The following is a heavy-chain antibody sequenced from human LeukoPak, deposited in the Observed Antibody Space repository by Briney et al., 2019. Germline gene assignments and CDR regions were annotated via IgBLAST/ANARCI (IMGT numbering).Heavy chain of an antibody. D-gene: IGHD6-19*01. J-gene: IGHJ5*02. Sequence: GGSLRLSCAASGFTFGSYSMNWVRQAPGKGLDWVSSISSSSSYIYYADSVKGRFTISRDNAKNSLYLQMNSLRAEDTAVYYCARDKLQWLVSPWGQGTLVTVSS. CDR2: ISSSSSYI. CDR1: GFTFGSYS. CDR3: ARDKLQWLVSP. V-gene: IGHV3-21*01.